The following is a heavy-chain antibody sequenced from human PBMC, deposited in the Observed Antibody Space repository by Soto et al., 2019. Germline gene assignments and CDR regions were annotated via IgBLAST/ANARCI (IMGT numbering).Heavy chain of an antibody. V-gene: IGHV1-18*01. D-gene: IGHD3-3*01. Sequence: QVQLVQSGAEVKKPGASVKVSCKASGYTFTSYGISGVRQAPGQGLEWMGWISAHNGNTNYAQKLQGRVTMTTDTSTSKAYMELRSLRSDDTAVYYCAREECRWSGPGDNWFDPWGQGTLVTVSA. CDR3: AREECRWSGPGDNWFDP. CDR2: ISAHNGNT. J-gene: IGHJ5*02. CDR1: GYTFTSYG.